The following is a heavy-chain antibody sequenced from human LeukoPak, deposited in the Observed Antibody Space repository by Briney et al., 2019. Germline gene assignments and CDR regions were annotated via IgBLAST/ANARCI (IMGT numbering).Heavy chain of an antibody. D-gene: IGHD4-17*01. J-gene: IGHJ4*02. CDR3: ARDEPTVTTGPPVGS. V-gene: IGHV3-74*01. CDR1: GFTFSSYW. Sequence: PGGSLRLSCAASGFTFSSYWMHWVRQAPGKGLVWVSRINTDGSSTSYADSVKGRFTISRDNAKNTLYLQMNSLRAEDTAVYYCARDEPTVTTGPPVGSWGQGTLVTVSS. CDR2: INTDGSST.